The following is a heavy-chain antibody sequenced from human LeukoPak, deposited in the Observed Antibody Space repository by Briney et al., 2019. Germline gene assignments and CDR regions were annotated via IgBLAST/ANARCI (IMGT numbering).Heavy chain of an antibody. V-gene: IGHV3-21*04. Sequence: GALRLSCAASRFTFSTYTMNWVRQAPGKGLEWVSSISSSSSYIYYADSVKGRFTTSRDNSKNTLYLQMNSLRVEDTAVYYCAKVIGGSSAYDALDIWGQGTMVTVSS. CDR1: RFTFSTYT. J-gene: IGHJ3*02. CDR2: ISSSSSYI. D-gene: IGHD6-6*01. CDR3: AKVIGGSSAYDALDI.